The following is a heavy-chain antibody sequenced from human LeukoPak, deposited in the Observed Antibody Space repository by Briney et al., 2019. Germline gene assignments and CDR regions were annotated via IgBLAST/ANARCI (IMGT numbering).Heavy chain of an antibody. J-gene: IGHJ4*02. V-gene: IGHV3-11*01. CDR2: ISSSGSTI. CDR1: GFTFSDYY. CDR3: ARDSLDRNSSGYPGFDY. Sequence: GGSLRLSCAASGFTFSDYYMSWIRQAPGKGLEWVSYISSSGSTIYYADSVKGRFTISRDNAKNSLYLQMNSLRAEDTAVYYCARDSLDRNSSGYPGFDYWGQGTLVTASS. D-gene: IGHD3-22*01.